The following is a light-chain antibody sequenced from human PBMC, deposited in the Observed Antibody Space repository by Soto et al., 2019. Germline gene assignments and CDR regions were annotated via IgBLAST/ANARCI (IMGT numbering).Light chain of an antibody. Sequence: DIQMTQAPSALSASVGDLVTITCRASQSPSRWLAWYQQKPGKAPKLLIYAASYLGNGVPSRFSGSGSGTYFTLTISSLQPEDLATYYCQQSYTTPLTFGGGTKVDIK. V-gene: IGKV1-39*01. CDR1: QSPSRW. CDR3: QQSYTTPLT. CDR2: AAS. J-gene: IGKJ4*01.